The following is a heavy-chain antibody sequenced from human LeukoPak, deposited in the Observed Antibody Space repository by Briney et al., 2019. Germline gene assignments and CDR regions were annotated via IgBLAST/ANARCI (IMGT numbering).Heavy chain of an antibody. V-gene: IGHV3-21*01. CDR3: ARDGNMITFGGVIVSFDY. CDR2: ISSSSSYI. J-gene: IGHJ4*02. D-gene: IGHD3-16*02. Sequence: GGSLRLSCAASGFTFSSYSMNWVRQAPGKGLEWVSSISSSSSYIYYADSVKGRFTISRDNAKNSLYLQMNSLRAEVTAVYYCARDGNMITFGGVIVSFDYWGQGTLVTVSS. CDR1: GFTFSSYS.